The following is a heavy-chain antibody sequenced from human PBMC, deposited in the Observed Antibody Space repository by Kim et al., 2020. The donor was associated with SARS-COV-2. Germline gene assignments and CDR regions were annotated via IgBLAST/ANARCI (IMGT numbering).Heavy chain of an antibody. D-gene: IGHD3-22*01. V-gene: IGHV1-69*13. CDR2: IIPIFGTA. Sequence: SVKVSCKASGDTFSSYAISWVRQAPGQGLEWMGGIIPIFGTANYAQKFQGRVTITAYESTCTAYMELSSLGSGDTAVYDCARGAGYSDDACDLWGQGT. CDR3: ARGAGYSDDACDL. CDR1: GDTFSSYA. J-gene: IGHJ3*01.